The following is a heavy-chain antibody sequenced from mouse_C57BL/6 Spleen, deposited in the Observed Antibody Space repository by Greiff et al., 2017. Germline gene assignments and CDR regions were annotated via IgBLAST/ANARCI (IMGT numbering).Heavy chain of an antibody. CDR3: GRTVGARTVPYDFDY. V-gene: IGHV1-39*01. Sequence: VQLQQSGPELVKPGASVKISCKASGYSFTGYYMNWVKQSPGKGLEWIGVIYPDYGNTSYNQKFKGKATLTVDQSSSTAYMQLNSLTSADSAVYDCGRTVGARTVPYDFDYWGQGTTLTVSS. D-gene: IGHD1-1*01. CDR2: IYPDYGNT. CDR1: GYSFTGYY. J-gene: IGHJ2*01.